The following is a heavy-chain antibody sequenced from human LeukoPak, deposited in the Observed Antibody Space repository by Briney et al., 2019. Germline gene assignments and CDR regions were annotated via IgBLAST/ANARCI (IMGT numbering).Heavy chain of an antibody. CDR2: IYSGGST. CDR1: GFTVSSNY. Sequence: GGSLRLSCAASGFTVSSNYMSWVRQAPGKGLEWVSVIYSGGSTYYADSAKGRFTISRDNSKNTLYLQMNSLRAEDTAVYYCARARYGGNRHDAFDIWGQGTMVTVSS. D-gene: IGHD4-23*01. J-gene: IGHJ3*02. V-gene: IGHV3-53*01. CDR3: ARARYGGNRHDAFDI.